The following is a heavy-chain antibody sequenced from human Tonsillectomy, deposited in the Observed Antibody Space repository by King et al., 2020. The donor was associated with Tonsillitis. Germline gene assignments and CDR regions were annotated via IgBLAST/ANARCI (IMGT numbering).Heavy chain of an antibody. CDR1: GGSISSSNW. Sequence: VQLQESGPGLVKPSGTLSLTCAVSGGSISSSNWWSWVRQPPGKGLEWIGEIYHSGSTNYNPSLKSRVTISVDKSKNQFSLKLSSVTAADTAVYYCAKAGYSSGWERDYYYMDVWGKGTTVTVSS. V-gene: IGHV4-4*02. CDR3: AKAGYSSGWERDYYYMDV. J-gene: IGHJ6*03. CDR2: IYHSGST. D-gene: IGHD6-19*01.